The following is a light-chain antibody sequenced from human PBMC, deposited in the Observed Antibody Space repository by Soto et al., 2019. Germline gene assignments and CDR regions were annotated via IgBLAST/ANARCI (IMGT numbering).Light chain of an antibody. CDR2: WAS. Sequence: DIVMTQSPDSLAVSLGERATINCKSSQSLLYSSNNKNDLAWYQQKPGQPPKLLISWASTRQSGVPDRFSGSGSGTDFTLTIISLQAEDVAIYYCQQYYSSPLTFAGGTTEEI. CDR1: QSLLYSSNNKND. CDR3: QQYYSSPLT. V-gene: IGKV4-1*01. J-gene: IGKJ4*01.